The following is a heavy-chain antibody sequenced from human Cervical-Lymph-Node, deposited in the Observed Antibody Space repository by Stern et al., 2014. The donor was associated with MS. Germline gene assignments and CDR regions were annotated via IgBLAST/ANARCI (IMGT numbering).Heavy chain of an antibody. CDR1: GGSISSSDYY. Sequence: QVQLQESGPGLVKPSETLSLTCTVSGGSISSSDYYWSWIRQPPGKGQEWIGRIYYSGSTYYNPSLESRVTISVDTSKNQFSLERRSVTAADTAVYYCARRSDYSYGSWFDPWGQGTLVTVSS. CDR3: ARRSDYSYGSWFDP. D-gene: IGHD4-11*01. V-gene: IGHV4-39*01. CDR2: IYYSGST. J-gene: IGHJ5*02.